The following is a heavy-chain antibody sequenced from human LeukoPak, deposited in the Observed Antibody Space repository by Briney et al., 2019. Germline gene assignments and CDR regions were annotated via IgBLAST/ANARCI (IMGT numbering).Heavy chain of an antibody. CDR2: IRYDGSNK. CDR3: ARSGLGVDTAMVFDY. Sequence: PGGSLRLSCAASGFTFSSYGMHWVRQAPGKGLEWVAFIRYDGSNKYYADSVKGRFTISRDNSKNTLYLQMNSLRAEDTAVYYCARSGLGVDTAMVFDYWGQGTLVTVSS. V-gene: IGHV3-30*02. D-gene: IGHD5-18*01. CDR1: GFTFSSYG. J-gene: IGHJ4*02.